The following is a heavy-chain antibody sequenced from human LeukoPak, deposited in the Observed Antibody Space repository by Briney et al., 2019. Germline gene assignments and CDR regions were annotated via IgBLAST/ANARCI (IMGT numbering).Heavy chain of an antibody. D-gene: IGHD5-24*01. CDR2: IYYSGST. CDR1: GGSISGYY. CDR3: ARGDGYNLY. J-gene: IGHJ4*02. Sequence: SETLSLTCTVSGGSISGYYWSWIRQPPGKGPEWIGYIYYSGSTNYNPSLKSRVTISVDTSKNQFSLKLNSVTAADTAVYYCARGDGYNLYWGQGTLVTVSS. V-gene: IGHV4-59*01.